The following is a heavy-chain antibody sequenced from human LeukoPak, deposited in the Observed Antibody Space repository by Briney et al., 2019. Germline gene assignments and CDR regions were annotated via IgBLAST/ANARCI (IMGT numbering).Heavy chain of an antibody. V-gene: IGHV3-48*02. CDR2: ITASGTAM. J-gene: IGHJ4*02. D-gene: IGHD1-26*01. CDR3: ASSGSYRFDY. Sequence: GGSLRLSCAASGFTFSSYSMSWVRQAPEKGLEWVSHITASGTAMFYADSVKGRFTISRDNAKNSLYLQMNSLRDEDTAVYYCASSGSYRFDYWGQGTLVTVSS. CDR1: GFTFSSYS.